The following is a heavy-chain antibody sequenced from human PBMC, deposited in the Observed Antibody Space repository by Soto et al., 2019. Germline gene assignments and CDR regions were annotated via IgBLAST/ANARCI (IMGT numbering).Heavy chain of an antibody. D-gene: IGHD3-10*01. Sequence: WTWIRQHPGKGLEWIVNIHHSGSTFYNPSLKSRVSISVDTSKNQFSLKLSSVTAADTAVYFCVRGVLSWGQGTLVTVSS. CDR2: IHHSGST. J-gene: IGHJ1*01. V-gene: IGHV4-31*02. CDR3: VRGVLS.